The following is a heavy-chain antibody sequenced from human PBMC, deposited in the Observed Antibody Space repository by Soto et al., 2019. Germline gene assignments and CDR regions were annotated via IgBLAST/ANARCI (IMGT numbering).Heavy chain of an antibody. CDR2: INHSGST. CDR1: GGSFSGYY. Sequence: QVQLQQWGAGQLKPSETLSLTCAVYGGSFSGYYWSWIRQPPGKGLEWIGEINHSGSTNYNPSLKSRVTISVDTSKNQFSLKLSSVTAADTAVYYCARGRSGMDIVVVPAAYGMDVWGQGTTVTVSS. CDR3: ARGRSGMDIVVVPAAYGMDV. J-gene: IGHJ6*02. D-gene: IGHD2-2*03. V-gene: IGHV4-34*01.